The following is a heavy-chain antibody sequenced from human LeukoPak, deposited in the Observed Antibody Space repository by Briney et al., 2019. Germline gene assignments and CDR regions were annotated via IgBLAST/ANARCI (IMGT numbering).Heavy chain of an antibody. CDR1: GFTFGDYA. CDR3: TRGHSSSWSAWELPDY. CDR2: IRSKAYGGTT. D-gene: IGHD6-13*01. J-gene: IGHJ4*02. Sequence: GGSLRLSCTASGFTFGDYAMSWFRQAPGKGLEWVGFIRSKAYGGTTEYAASVKGRFTISRDDSKSIAYLQMNSLKTGDTAVYYCTRGHSSSWSAWELPDYWGQGTLVTVSS. V-gene: IGHV3-49*03.